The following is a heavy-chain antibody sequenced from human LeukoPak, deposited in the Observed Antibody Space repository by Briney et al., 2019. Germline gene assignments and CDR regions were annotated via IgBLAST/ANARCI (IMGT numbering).Heavy chain of an antibody. CDR1: GGTFSSYA. V-gene: IGHV1-69*05. J-gene: IGHJ5*02. D-gene: IGHD1-1*01. Sequence: SVKVSCKASGGTFSSYAISWVRQAPGQGLEWMGRIIPIFGTANYAQKFQGRVTITTDESTSTAYMELSSLRPEDTVVYYCARNAGSNWFDPWGQGTLVTVSS. CDR3: ARNAGSNWFDP. CDR2: IIPIFGTA.